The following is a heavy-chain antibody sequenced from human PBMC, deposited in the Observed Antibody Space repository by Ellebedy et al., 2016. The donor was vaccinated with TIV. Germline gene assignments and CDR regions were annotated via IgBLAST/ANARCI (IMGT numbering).Heavy chain of an antibody. Sequence: GESLKISCAAAGFNFRTYAMSWVRQAPGKGLEWVSAISGRGDDTYYLDSVKGRFILSRDNSKSTVYLQLDSLRAEDTAVYYCAKDRIRIAATGAFDSWGQGALVTVSS. CDR2: ISGRGDDT. D-gene: IGHD6-13*01. CDR3: AKDRIRIAATGAFDS. CDR1: GFNFRTYA. J-gene: IGHJ4*02. V-gene: IGHV3-23*01.